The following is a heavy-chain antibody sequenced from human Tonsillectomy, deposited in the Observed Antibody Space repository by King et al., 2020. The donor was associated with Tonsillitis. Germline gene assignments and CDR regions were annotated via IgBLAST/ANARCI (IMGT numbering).Heavy chain of an antibody. CDR1: GGSISTYY. CDR2: IYYTGGT. V-gene: IGHV4-59*01. Sequence: VQLQESGPGLVKPSETLSLTCTVSGGSISTYYWSWIRQPPGKGLEWIGYIYYTGGTIYNPSLKSRVTISLDTSKNQFSLRLSSLTDADTAVYYCARSGSGSAVGDQWGQGTLVTVSS. J-gene: IGHJ4*02. CDR3: ARSGSGSAVGDQ. D-gene: IGHD1-26*01.